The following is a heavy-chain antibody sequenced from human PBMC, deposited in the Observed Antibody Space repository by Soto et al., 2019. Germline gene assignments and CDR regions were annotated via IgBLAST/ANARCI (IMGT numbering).Heavy chain of an antibody. CDR3: ASLGFGELFYYYGMDV. Sequence: SETLSLTCAVYGGSFSGYYWSWIRQPPGKGLKWIGEINHSGSTNYNPSLKSRVTISVDTSKNQFSLKLSSVTAADTAVYYCASLGFGELFYYYGMDVWSQGTPVTVSS. J-gene: IGHJ6*02. CDR2: INHSGST. V-gene: IGHV4-34*01. D-gene: IGHD3-10*01. CDR1: GGSFSGYY.